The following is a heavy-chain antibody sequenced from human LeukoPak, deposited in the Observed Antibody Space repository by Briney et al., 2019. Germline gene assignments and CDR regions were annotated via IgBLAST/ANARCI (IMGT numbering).Heavy chain of an antibody. CDR1: GGSISSSSYY. CDR2: IYYSGST. V-gene: IGHV4-39*07. J-gene: IGHJ6*03. CDR3: ARERGYYDSSGYYPSLSYYYYYMDV. Sequence: SETLSLTCTVSGGSISSSSYYWGWIRQPPGKGLEWIGSIYYSGSTYYNPSLKSRVTISVDTSKNQFSLKLSSVTAADTAVYYCARERGYYDSSGYYPSLSYYYYYMDVWGKGTTVTVSS. D-gene: IGHD3-22*01.